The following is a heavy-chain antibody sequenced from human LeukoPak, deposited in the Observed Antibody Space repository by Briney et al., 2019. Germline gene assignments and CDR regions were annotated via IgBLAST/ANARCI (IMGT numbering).Heavy chain of an antibody. CDR1: GFTFSSYA. Sequence: GGSLRLSCAASGFTFSSYAMSWVRQAPGKGLEWVANIKQDGSEKYYVDSVKGRFTISRDNAKNSLYLQMNSLRAEDTAVYYCARDKDYGVVYYGMDVWGQGTTVTVSS. CDR3: ARDKDYGVVYYGMDV. V-gene: IGHV3-7*01. J-gene: IGHJ6*02. CDR2: IKQDGSEK. D-gene: IGHD4-17*01.